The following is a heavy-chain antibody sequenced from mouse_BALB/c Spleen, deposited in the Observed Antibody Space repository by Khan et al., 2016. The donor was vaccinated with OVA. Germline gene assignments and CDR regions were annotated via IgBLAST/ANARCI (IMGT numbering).Heavy chain of an antibody. D-gene: IGHD1-1*01. Sequence: EVQLVESGGDLVKPGGSLKLSCAASGFTFSTYGMSWVRQAPDKRLEWVATVSTGGSYTYYPDSVQGRFTISRDNAKNTLYLQMSGLRSEDTAVFYCARLAYYYDSEWFAYWGQGTLVTVSA. CDR3: ARLAYYYDSEWFAY. CDR2: VSTGGSYT. V-gene: IGHV5-6*01. J-gene: IGHJ3*01. CDR1: GFTFSTYG.